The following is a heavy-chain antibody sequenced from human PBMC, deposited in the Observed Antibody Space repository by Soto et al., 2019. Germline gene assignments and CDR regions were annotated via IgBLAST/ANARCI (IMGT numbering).Heavy chain of an antibody. V-gene: IGHV3-48*01. J-gene: IGHJ4*02. Sequence: ADSVKGRFTISRDNAKNSMYLQMNSLRAEDTAVYYCARRVLYDSSGFDYWGQGTLVTVSS. CDR3: ARRVLYDSSGFDY. D-gene: IGHD3-22*01.